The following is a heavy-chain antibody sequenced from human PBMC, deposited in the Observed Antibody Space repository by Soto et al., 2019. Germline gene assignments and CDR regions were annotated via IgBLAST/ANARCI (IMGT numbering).Heavy chain of an antibody. D-gene: IGHD6-13*01. V-gene: IGHV1-8*01. Sequence: ASVKVSCKASGYTFTSYDINWVRQATGQGLEWMGWMNPNSGNTGYAQKFQGRVTMTRNTSISTAYMELSSLRSEDTAVYYRARGGSSSWYYYYGMDVWGQGTTVTVSS. CDR1: GYTFTSYD. J-gene: IGHJ6*02. CDR3: ARGGSSSWYYYYGMDV. CDR2: MNPNSGNT.